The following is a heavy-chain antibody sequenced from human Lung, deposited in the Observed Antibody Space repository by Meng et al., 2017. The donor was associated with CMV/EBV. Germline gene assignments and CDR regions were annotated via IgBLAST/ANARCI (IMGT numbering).Heavy chain of an antibody. V-gene: IGHV1-2*02. CDR3: SRGAPFFRDAFEL. Sequence: SVXVSXXASEYTFSGHYIHWVRQAPGQGLEWMGWINPDSGCTRYSQKFQYRVTMTRDTYINPAYMELSRLRSDDTAVYYCSRGAPFFRDAFELWGQGTMVTVSS. CDR2: INPDSGCT. J-gene: IGHJ3*01. CDR1: EYTFSGHY. D-gene: IGHD3-16*01.